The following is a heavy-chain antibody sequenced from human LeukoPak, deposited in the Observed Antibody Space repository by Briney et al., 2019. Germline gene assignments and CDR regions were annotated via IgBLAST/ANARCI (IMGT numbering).Heavy chain of an antibody. J-gene: IGHJ4*02. V-gene: IGHV4-4*07. CDR3: ARDASCYYDGSGYYLGY. D-gene: IGHD3-22*01. Sequence: SETLSLTCIVSGGSISSCSWNWIRQPAGMGLEWIGRIHTSGSTNYNPSLKSRVTMSVDTSKNQFSLKLSSVTAADTAVYYCARDASCYYDGSGYYLGYWGQGTLVTVSS. CDR2: IHTSGST. CDR1: GGSISSCS.